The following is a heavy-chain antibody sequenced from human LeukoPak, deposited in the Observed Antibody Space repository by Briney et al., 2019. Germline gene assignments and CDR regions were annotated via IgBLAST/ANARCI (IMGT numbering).Heavy chain of an antibody. D-gene: IGHD5-18*01. Sequence: PGRSLRLSCAASGFTFSSYGMHWVRQAPGKGLEWVAVISYDGSNKYYADSVKGRFTISRDNFKNTLYLQMNSLRAEDTAVYYCAKIRPWIQLWLEMDYWGQGTLVTVSS. CDR2: ISYDGSNK. J-gene: IGHJ4*02. CDR1: GFTFSSYG. CDR3: AKIRPWIQLWLEMDY. V-gene: IGHV3-30*18.